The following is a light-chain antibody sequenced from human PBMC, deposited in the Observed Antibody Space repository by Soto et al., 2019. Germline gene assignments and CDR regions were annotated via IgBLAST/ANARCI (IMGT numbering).Light chain of an antibody. Sequence: QSALTQPASVSGYPGQSITISCTGTSSDVGGYNYVSWYQQHPGKAPKLMIYEVSNRHSGVSNRFSGSKSGNTASLTISGLQAEDEADYYCSSYTSSSTYVFGTGTKLTVL. CDR2: EVS. J-gene: IGLJ1*01. V-gene: IGLV2-14*01. CDR3: SSYTSSSTYV. CDR1: SSDVGGYNY.